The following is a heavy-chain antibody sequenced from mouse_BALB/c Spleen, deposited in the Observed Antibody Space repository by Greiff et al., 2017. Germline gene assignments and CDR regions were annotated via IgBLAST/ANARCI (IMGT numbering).Heavy chain of an antibody. D-gene: IGHD1-1*01. V-gene: IGHV3-6*02. CDR1: GYSITSGYY. CDR2: ISYDGSN. Sequence: EVQLVESGPGLVKPSQSLSLTCSVTGYSITSGYYWNWIRQFPGNKLEWMGYISYDGSNNYNPSLKNRISITRDTSKNQFFLKLNSVATEDTATSYCARDYGNSYRYYAMDYWGQGTSVTVSS. CDR3: ARDYGNSYRYYAMDY. J-gene: IGHJ4*01.